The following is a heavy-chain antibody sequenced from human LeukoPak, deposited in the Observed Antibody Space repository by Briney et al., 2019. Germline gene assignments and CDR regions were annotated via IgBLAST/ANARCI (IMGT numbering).Heavy chain of an antibody. D-gene: IGHD6-19*01. V-gene: IGHV3-33*08. J-gene: IGHJ4*02. CDR3: ARATGAVTGNFDY. Sequence: GRSLRLSCAASGFTFSNFAMHWVRQAPGKGLEWVAVIWYDGSNKYYTDSVKGRFTISRDNPKNTLYLQMNSLRAEDTAVYYCARATGAVTGNFDYWGQGTLVTVSS. CDR2: IWYDGSNK. CDR1: GFTFSNFA.